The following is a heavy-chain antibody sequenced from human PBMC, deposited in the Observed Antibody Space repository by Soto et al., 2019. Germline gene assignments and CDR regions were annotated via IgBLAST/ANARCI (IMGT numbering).Heavy chain of an antibody. CDR1: GYTFTSYA. Sequence: QVQLVQSGAEAKKPGASVKVSCKASGYTFTSYAMHWVRQAPGQRLEWMGWINAGNGNTKYSQKFQGRVTITRDTSASTAYMELSSLRSEDTAVYYCARVAIPGIAAAGTARAFDYWGQGTLVTVSS. J-gene: IGHJ4*02. V-gene: IGHV1-3*01. CDR2: INAGNGNT. D-gene: IGHD6-13*01. CDR3: ARVAIPGIAAAGTARAFDY.